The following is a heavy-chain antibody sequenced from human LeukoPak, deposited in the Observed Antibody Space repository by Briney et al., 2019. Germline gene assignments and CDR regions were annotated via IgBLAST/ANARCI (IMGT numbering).Heavy chain of an antibody. J-gene: IGHJ4*02. Sequence: GGSLRLSCAASGFTVSSNYMSWVRQAPGKGLEWVSVIYSGGNTYYAESVKGRFTISRDNSKNTLYLQMNSLRAEDTAVYYCARRLPIDYWGQGTLVTVSP. V-gene: IGHV3-53*01. D-gene: IGHD2-15*01. CDR3: ARRLPIDY. CDR2: IYSGGNT. CDR1: GFTVSSNY.